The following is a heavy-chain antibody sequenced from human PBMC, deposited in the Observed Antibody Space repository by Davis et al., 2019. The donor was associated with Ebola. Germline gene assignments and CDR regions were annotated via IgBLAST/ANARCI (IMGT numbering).Heavy chain of an antibody. CDR2: IWYDGSNK. J-gene: IGHJ4*02. CDR1: GFTVSSNY. D-gene: IGHD1-7*01. CDR3: ARVDRTGTPDY. V-gene: IGHV3-33*08. Sequence: GGSLRLSCAASGFTVSSNYMGWVRQAPGKGLEWVAVIWYDGSNKYYADSVKGRFTISRDNSKNTLYLQMNSLRAEDTAVYYCARVDRTGTPDYWGQGTLVTVSS.